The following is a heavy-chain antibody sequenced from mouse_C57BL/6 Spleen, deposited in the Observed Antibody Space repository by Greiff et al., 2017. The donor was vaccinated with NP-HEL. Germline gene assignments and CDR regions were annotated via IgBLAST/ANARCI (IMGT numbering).Heavy chain of an antibody. J-gene: IGHJ2*01. CDR1: GYAFSSSW. CDR3: ARVRANWGHFDY. V-gene: IGHV1-82*01. D-gene: IGHD4-1*01. CDR2: IYPGDGDT. Sequence: QVQLQQSGPELVKPGASVKISCKASGYAFSSSWMNWVKQRPGKGLEWIGRIYPGDGDTNYNGKFKGKATLTADKSSSTAYMQLSSLTSEDSAVYFCARVRANWGHFDYWGQGTTLTVSS.